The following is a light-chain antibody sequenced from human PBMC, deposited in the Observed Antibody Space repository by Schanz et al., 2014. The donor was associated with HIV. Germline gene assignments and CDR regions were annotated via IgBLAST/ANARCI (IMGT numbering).Light chain of an antibody. V-gene: IGLV2-11*01. CDR2: DVS. Sequence: QSALTQPPSASGSPGQSVTISCTGTSSDIGTYDLVSWYQQHPGKAPKLMIYDVSKRPSGVPDRFSGSKSGNTASLTISGLQAEDEADYYCCSYAGSFVVFGGGTKLTVL. CDR3: CSYAGSFVV. J-gene: IGLJ2*01. CDR1: SSDIGTYDL.